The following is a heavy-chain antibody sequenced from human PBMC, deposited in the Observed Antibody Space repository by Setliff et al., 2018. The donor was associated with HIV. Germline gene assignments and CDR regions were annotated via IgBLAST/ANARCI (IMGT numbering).Heavy chain of an antibody. CDR3: VRPRVFDSFDV. V-gene: IGHV1-2*06. Sequence: GASVKVSCKSSGYTFTDWFMHWVRQAPGHGPEWLGRINPNNGGTNYAQKFQGRVTMSLDTSTSTVYLELKAFTSDDTAVYYCVRPRVFDSFDVWGPGTMVTVSS. J-gene: IGHJ3*01. CDR2: INPNNGGT. CDR1: GYTFTDWF.